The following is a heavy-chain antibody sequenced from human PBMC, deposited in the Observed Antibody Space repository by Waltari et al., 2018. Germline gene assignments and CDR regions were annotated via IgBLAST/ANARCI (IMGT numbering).Heavy chain of an antibody. CDR2: IIPIFGTA. V-gene: IGHV1-69*13. CDR3: ARSSPGIAAAGLDY. J-gene: IGHJ4*02. D-gene: IGHD6-13*01. Sequence: QVQLVQSGAEVKKPGSSVKVSCKASGGTFSSYATSWVRPAPGQGLEWMGGIIPIFGTANYAQKFQGRVTITADESTSTAYMELSSLRSEDTAVYYCARSSPGIAAAGLDYWGQGTLVTVSS. CDR1: GGTFSSYA.